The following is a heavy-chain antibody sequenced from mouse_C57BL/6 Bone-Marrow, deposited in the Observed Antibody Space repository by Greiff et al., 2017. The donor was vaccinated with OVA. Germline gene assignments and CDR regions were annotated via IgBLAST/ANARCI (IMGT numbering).Heavy chain of an antibody. CDR3: ARVGRQASY. Sequence: QVQLQQSGAELVKPGASVQLSCKASGYTFTSYWMHWVKQRPGQGLEWIGMIHPNSGSTNYNEKFKSKATLTVDKSSSTAYMQLSSLTSEDSAVYYCARVGRQASYWGQGTLVTVSA. CDR1: GYTFTSYW. CDR2: IHPNSGST. D-gene: IGHD3-2*02. J-gene: IGHJ3*01. V-gene: IGHV1-64*01.